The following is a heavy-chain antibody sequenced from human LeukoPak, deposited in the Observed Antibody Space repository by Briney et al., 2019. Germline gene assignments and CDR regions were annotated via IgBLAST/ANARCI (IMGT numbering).Heavy chain of an antibody. Sequence: GGSLRLSCAASGFTFSSYAMHWVRQAPGKGLEWVAVISYDGSNKYYADSVKGRFTISRDNSKNTLYLQMNSLRAEDTAVYYCARGQHLDYWGQGTLVTVSS. V-gene: IGHV3-30*04. CDR1: GFTFSSYA. CDR2: ISYDGSNK. J-gene: IGHJ4*02. CDR3: ARGQHLDY. D-gene: IGHD1-1*01.